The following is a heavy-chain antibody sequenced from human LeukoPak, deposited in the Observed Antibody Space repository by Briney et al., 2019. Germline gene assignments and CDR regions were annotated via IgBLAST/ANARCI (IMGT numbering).Heavy chain of an antibody. V-gene: IGHV3-74*01. CDR1: GFTFSNYW. J-gene: IGHJ4*02. CDR3: ARDRGGADDFWSGYYTGYFDY. CDR2: INSDGRST. Sequence: TGGSLRLSCAASGFTFSNYWMHWVRQAPGKGLVWVSGINSDGRSTSYADSVKGRFTISRDNAKNSLYLQMNSLRAEDTAVYYCARDRGGADDFWSGYYTGYFDYWGQGALVTVSS. D-gene: IGHD3-3*01.